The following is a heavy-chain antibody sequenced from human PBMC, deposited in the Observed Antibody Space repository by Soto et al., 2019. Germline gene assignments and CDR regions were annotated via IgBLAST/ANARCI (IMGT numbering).Heavy chain of an antibody. D-gene: IGHD1-26*01. CDR3: ARTYRGTFALDY. Sequence: ASVKVSCKGSGYIFGYDAIHWVRQAPGQRLEWVGWINGGDGDKRYAQRVQERLTITRDSSASEAYMELRSLTSEDTAVYYCARTYRGTFALDYWGQGTLVTVSS. V-gene: IGHV1-3*01. J-gene: IGHJ4*02. CDR2: INGGDGDK. CDR1: GYIFGYDA.